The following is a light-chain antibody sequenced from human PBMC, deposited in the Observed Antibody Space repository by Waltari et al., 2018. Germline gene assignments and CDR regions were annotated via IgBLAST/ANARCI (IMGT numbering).Light chain of an antibody. J-gene: IGKJ1*01. CDR2: GAS. V-gene: IGKV3-20*01. CDR3: QQYGSSRT. Sequence: EIVLTQSPGTLSLSPGERATLSCRVSQSVSSSYLAWYQQKPGQAPRLLIYGASSRATGIPDRFSGSGSGTDFTLSISRLEPEVSAVYYCQQYGSSRTFGQGTKVEIK. CDR1: QSVSSSY.